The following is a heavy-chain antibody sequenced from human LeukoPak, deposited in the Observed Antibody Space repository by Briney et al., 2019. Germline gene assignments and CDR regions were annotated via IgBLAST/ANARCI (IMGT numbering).Heavy chain of an antibody. CDR2: IYTSGST. J-gene: IGHJ4*02. Sequence: PSETLSLTCTVSGASISPYYWSWIRQPARKGLEWIGHIYTSGSTNYNPSLKSRVTMSLDTSKSQLSLKLNSVTAADTAVYYCARGQWFIDWWGQGTLVTVSS. CDR3: ARGQWFIDW. V-gene: IGHV4-4*07. D-gene: IGHD3-22*01. CDR1: GASISPYY.